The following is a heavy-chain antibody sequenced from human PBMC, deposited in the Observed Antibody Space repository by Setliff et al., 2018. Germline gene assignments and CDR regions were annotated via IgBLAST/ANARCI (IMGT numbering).Heavy chain of an antibody. CDR3: ARDLHWGFDY. J-gene: IGHJ4*02. CDR1: GFTFSTSA. Sequence: GGSLRLSCATSGFTFSTSAMHWLRQSPDNRLEWLAYIHYGGGHIQYADSVKGRFTVSRDNAKNSLYLQMNSLRAEDTAVYYCARDLHWGFDYWGLGTLVTVSS. D-gene: IGHD7-27*01. CDR2: IHYGGGHI. V-gene: IGHV3-30*02.